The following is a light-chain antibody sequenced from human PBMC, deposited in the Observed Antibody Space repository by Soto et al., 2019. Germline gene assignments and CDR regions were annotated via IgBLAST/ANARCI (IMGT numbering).Light chain of an antibody. CDR2: EVS. Sequence: QSALTQPASVSGSPGQSITISCTGTSSDVGRYNYVSWYQQHPGKAPKLMISEVSNRPSGVSNRFSGSKSGNTASLTISGLQAEDEADYYCSSYTSISTVVFGGGTQLTVL. J-gene: IGLJ2*01. CDR3: SSYTSISTVV. V-gene: IGLV2-14*01. CDR1: SSDVGRYNY.